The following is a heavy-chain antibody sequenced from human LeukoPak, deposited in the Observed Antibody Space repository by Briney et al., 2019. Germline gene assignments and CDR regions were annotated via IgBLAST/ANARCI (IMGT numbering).Heavy chain of an antibody. V-gene: IGHV4-34*01. J-gene: IGHJ2*01. CDR1: GGSFSGYY. CDR3: ARGTPHYYDSSGYYYFWYFDL. CDR2: INHSGST. D-gene: IGHD3-22*01. Sequence: SEALSLTCAVYGGSFSGYYWSWIRQPPGKGLEWIGEINHSGSTNYNPSLKSRVTISVDTSKNQFSLKLSSVTAADTAVYYCARGTPHYYDSSGYYYFWYFDLWGRGTLVTVTS.